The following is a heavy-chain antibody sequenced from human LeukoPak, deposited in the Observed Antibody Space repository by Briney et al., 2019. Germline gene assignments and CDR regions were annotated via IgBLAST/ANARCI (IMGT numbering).Heavy chain of an antibody. CDR2: INPNSGGT. D-gene: IGHD4-17*01. V-gene: IGHV1-2*02. CDR3: ARAPTVTHFDS. CDR1: GYTFTSYG. J-gene: IGHJ4*02. Sequence: ASVKVSCKASGYTFTSYGISWVRQAPGQGLEWMGWINPNSGGTNYAQKFQGRVTMTRDTSISTAYMDLSRLRSDDTAVYYCARAPTVTHFDSWGQGPLVTVSS.